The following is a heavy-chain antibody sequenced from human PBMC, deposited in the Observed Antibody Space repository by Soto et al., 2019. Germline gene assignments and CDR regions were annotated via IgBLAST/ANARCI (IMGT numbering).Heavy chain of an antibody. CDR3: ARGGENDFWSGYKYHFDY. D-gene: IGHD3-3*01. CDR2: IYHSGST. CDR1: GYSISSGYY. J-gene: IGHJ4*02. V-gene: IGHV4-38-2*01. Sequence: SETLSLTCAVSGYSISSGYYWGWIRQPPGKGLEWIGSIYHSGSTYYNPSLKSRVTISVDTSKNQFSLKLSSVTAADTAVYYCARGGENDFWSGYKYHFDYWGQGTLVTVSS.